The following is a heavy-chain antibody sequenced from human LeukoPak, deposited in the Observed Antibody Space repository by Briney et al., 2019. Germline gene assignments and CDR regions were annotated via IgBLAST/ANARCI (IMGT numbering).Heavy chain of an antibody. V-gene: IGHV3-23*01. CDR2: ISGSAGGT. J-gene: IGHJ4*02. CDR3: ARGPDRSHFDY. CDR1: GFAFGTYA. Sequence: PGGSLRLSCAASGFAFGTYAMSWVRQAPGRGLEWVSAISGSAGGTYYADSMKGRFTISRDNSKNTLYLQMNSLRAEDTAVYYCARGPDRSHFDYWGQGTLVTVSS.